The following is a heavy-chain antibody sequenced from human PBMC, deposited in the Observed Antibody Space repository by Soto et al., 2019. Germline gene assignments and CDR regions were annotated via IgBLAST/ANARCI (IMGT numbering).Heavy chain of an antibody. D-gene: IGHD4-17*01. J-gene: IGHJ5*02. CDR3: ARSLEGTTVTTWFDP. CDR1: ADTFNSYS. CDR2: ITPVFGTA. V-gene: IGHV1-69*01. Sequence: QVQLVQSGAEVKKPGSSVKVSCKASADTFNSYSLSWLRQAPGQRLEWMGGITPVFGTADYAQSFEDRLTITADDSTSTVYMELSSLRSDATAVYYCARSLEGTTVTTWFDPWGQGALVTVSS.